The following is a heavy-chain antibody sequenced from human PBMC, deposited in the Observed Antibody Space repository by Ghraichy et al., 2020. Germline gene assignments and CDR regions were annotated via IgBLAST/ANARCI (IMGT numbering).Heavy chain of an antibody. D-gene: IGHD1-26*01. Sequence: SVKVSCKASGGTFSSYAISWVRQAPGQGLEWMGGIIPIFGTANYAQKFQGRVTITADESTSTAYMELSSLRSEDTAVYYCARDVSGGYYFDYWGQGTLVTVSS. J-gene: IGHJ4*02. CDR3: ARDVSGGYYFDY. CDR1: GGTFSSYA. CDR2: IIPIFGTA. V-gene: IGHV1-69*13.